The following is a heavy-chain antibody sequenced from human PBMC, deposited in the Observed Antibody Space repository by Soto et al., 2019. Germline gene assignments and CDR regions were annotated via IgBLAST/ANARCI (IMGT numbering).Heavy chain of an antibody. CDR2: IYISGTT. J-gene: IGHJ4*02. V-gene: IGHV4-4*07. Sequence: SETLALTCTISGGPINAHFWSWIRQPAGKGLEFIGHIYISGTTTYNPSLKSRVTLSIDPPKSQLSLKLSSVTAADTAVYYCARINGGSPDFWGQGTLVTVSS. CDR3: ARINGGSPDF. D-gene: IGHD2-15*01. CDR1: GGPINAHF.